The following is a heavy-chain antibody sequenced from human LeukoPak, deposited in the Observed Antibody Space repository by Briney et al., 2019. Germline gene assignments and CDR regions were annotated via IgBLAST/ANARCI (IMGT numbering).Heavy chain of an antibody. D-gene: IGHD2-15*01. V-gene: IGHV1-8*01. CDR3: ARDLGLCSGGSCYSFDP. CDR1: GYTFTSYD. J-gene: IGHJ5*02. CDR2: MNPNSGNT. Sequence: ASVKVSCKASGYTFTSYDINWVRQATGQGLEWMGWMNPNSGNTGYAQKFQGRVGMTGDTSTSTVYMELSSLRSEDTAVYYCARDLGLCSGGSCYSFDPWGQGTLVTVSS.